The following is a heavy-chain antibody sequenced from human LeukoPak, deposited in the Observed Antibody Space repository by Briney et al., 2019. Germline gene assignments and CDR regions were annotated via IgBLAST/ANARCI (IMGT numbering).Heavy chain of an antibody. V-gene: IGHV4-34*01. Sequence: SETLSPTCAVYGGSFSGYYWSWIRQPPGKGLEWIGEINHSGSINYNPSLKSRVTISVDTSKNQFSLKLSSVTAADTAVYYCARRKSDRSSWFPGISNYFDYWGQGALVTVSS. CDR2: INHSGSI. CDR1: GGSFSGYY. CDR3: ARRKSDRSSWFPGISNYFDY. D-gene: IGHD6-13*01. J-gene: IGHJ4*02.